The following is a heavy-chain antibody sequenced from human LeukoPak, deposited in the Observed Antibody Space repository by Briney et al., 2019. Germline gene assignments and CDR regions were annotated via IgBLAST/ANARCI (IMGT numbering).Heavy chain of an antibody. V-gene: IGHV3-48*04. CDR2: ISSGSSTI. J-gene: IGHJ4*02. CDR1: GFTFSSYW. D-gene: IGHD5-12*01. Sequence: GGSLRLSCAASGFTFSSYWMSWVRQAPGKGLEWVSYISSGSSTIYYADSVKGRFTISRDNAKNSLYLQMNSLRAEDTAVYYCARRGYYFDYWGQGTLVTVSS. CDR3: ARRGYYFDY.